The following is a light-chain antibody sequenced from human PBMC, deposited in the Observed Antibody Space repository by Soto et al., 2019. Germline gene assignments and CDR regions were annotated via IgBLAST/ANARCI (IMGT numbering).Light chain of an antibody. V-gene: IGLV1-44*01. CDR2: SNN. CDR1: SSNIGSNT. CDR3: TAWDDRLNGPV. J-gene: IGLJ2*01. Sequence: QPVLTQPPSASGTPGQRVTISCSGSSSNIGSNTVNWYQHLPGTAPKLLIHSNNQRPSGVPDRFSGSKSGTSASLAISGLQSEDEADYYCTAWDDRLNGPVFGGGTKVTVL.